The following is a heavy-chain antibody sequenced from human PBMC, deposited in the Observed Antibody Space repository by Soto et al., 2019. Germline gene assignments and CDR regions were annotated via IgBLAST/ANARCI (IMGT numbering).Heavy chain of an antibody. J-gene: IGHJ4*02. CDR1: GFTFSNYA. CDR2: ISGSGGST. V-gene: IGHV3-23*01. D-gene: IGHD5-12*01. Sequence: GGSLRLSCAASGFTFSNYAMSWVRQAPGKGLEWVSVISGSGGSTSYADSVKGRFTISRDNSKNTLYLQMNSLRAEDTAVYYWGKKTWLTDLPPNSDPYYFDYWGQGTLVPVPS. CDR3: GKKTWLTDLPPNSDPYYFDY.